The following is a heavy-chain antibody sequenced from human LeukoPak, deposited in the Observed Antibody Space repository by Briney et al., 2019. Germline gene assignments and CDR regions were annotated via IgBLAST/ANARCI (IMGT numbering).Heavy chain of an antibody. D-gene: IGHD3-22*01. V-gene: IGHV3-7*01. J-gene: IGHJ4*02. CDR1: GFTFSSYW. CDR2: VRQDGGEI. Sequence: PGGSLRLSCATSGFTFSSYWMSWVRQAPGKGLEWVANVRQDGGEIYYVDSVKGRFTISRDNAKNSLFLQMNSLRAEDTAVYYCARDSGYYRFDYWGQGTLVTV. CDR3: ARDSGYYRFDY.